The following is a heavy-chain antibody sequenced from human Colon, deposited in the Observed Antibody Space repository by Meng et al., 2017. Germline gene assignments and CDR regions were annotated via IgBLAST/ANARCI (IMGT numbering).Heavy chain of an antibody. D-gene: IGHD6-19*01. CDR1: GFTFSDTW. V-gene: IGHV3-15*05. Sequence: GGSLRLSCAASGFTFSDTWMSWVRQAPGKGLEWVGRIKRKTDGGTTDYVAPVKGRLTISRDDSKTTLYLQMNSLKIEDTAVYYCTAVGSSGDFRYWGQGTLVTVSS. J-gene: IGHJ4*02. CDR3: TAVGSSGDFRY. CDR2: IKRKTDGGTT.